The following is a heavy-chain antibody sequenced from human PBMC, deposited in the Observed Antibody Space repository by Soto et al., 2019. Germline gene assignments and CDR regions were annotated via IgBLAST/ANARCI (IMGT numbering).Heavy chain of an antibody. CDR1: GYTFSSYG. CDR2: IWYDGSNK. V-gene: IGHV3-33*01. J-gene: IGHJ6*02. CDR3: GRVGYSFLLSFLRGMAV. D-gene: IGHD6-13*01. Sequence: GGSMRLSCAASGYTFSSYGMHWVRQAPGKGLEWVAVIWYDGSNKYYADSVKGRFTISRDNSKTTLYLQMNSLRAEDTAVYYCGRVGYSFLLSFLRGMAVWGQGTTVTVSS.